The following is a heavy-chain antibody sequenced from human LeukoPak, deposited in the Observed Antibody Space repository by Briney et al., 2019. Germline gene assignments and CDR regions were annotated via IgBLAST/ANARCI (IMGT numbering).Heavy chain of an antibody. CDR1: GFTFSDYS. CDR3: ANHLACGSTSCPPFDY. J-gene: IGHJ4*02. V-gene: IGHV3-21*01. Sequence: PGGSLRLPCAASGFTFSDYSMNWVRQAPGKGLEWVSSISSSSSYMKYAESVKGRFTISRDNAKNSLYLQMNSLRAEDTAVYYCANHLACGSTSCPPFDYWGQGTLVTVSS. D-gene: IGHD2-2*01. CDR2: ISSSSSYM.